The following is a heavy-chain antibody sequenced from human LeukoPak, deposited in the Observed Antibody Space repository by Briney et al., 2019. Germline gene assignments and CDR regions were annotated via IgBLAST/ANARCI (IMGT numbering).Heavy chain of an antibody. V-gene: IGHV3-9*01. D-gene: IGHD3-10*01. CDR3: AKDSRNYYGSGSYFGYFDY. CDR1: GFTFDDYA. Sequence: PGGSLRLSCAASGFTFDDYAMPWVRQAPGKGLEWVSGISWNSGSRGYADSVKGRFTISRDNAKNSLYLQMNSLRAEDTALYYCAKDSRNYYGSGSYFGYFDYWGQGTLVTVSS. CDR2: ISWNSGSR. J-gene: IGHJ4*02.